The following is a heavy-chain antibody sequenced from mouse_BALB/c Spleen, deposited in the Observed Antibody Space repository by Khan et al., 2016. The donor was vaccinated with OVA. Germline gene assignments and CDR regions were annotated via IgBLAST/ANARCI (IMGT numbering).Heavy chain of an antibody. CDR1: GFTFSTYA. V-gene: IGHV5-9-3*01. D-gene: IGHD2-1*01. Sequence: EVELVESGGALVKPGGSLKLSCAASGFTFSTYAMSWVRQTPEKRLEWVATISSDGDYTYYPDNVTGRFTISRDNAKNTLYLQMSSLRSEDTAMYYCARSPDGNFAYWGQGTLVTVSA. J-gene: IGHJ3*01. CDR2: ISSDGDYT. CDR3: ARSPDGNFAY.